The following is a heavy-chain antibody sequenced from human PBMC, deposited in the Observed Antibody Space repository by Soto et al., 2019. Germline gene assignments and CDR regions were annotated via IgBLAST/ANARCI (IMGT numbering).Heavy chain of an antibody. CDR1: GFTFSSYA. CDR2: ISYDGSNK. CDR3: ARGPSTLTRFDY. J-gene: IGHJ4*02. V-gene: IGHV3-30-3*01. D-gene: IGHD2-15*01. Sequence: QVQLVESGGGVVQPGRSLRLSCAASGFTFSSYAMHWVRQAPGKGLEWVAVISYDGSNKYYADSVKGRFTISRDNSKNTLYLLMNSLRADDTAVYYCARGPSTLTRFDYWGQGTPVTVSS.